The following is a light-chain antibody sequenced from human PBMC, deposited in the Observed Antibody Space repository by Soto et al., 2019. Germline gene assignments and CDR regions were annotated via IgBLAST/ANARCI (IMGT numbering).Light chain of an antibody. CDR3: QQRSHWPT. V-gene: IGKV3-11*01. CDR2: DAS. Sequence: EIVLTQSPATLSLSPGERATLSCRASQSASSHLAWYQQKPGQSPRLLIYDASNRATGIPARFSGSGSGTDFTLTISSLEPEDFAFYFCQQRSHWPTFGQGTRLEI. J-gene: IGKJ5*01. CDR1: QSASSH.